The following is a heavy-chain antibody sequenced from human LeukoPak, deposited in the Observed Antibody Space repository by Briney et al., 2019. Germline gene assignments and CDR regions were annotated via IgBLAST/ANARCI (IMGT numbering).Heavy chain of an antibody. CDR1: GFTFSSYA. J-gene: IGHJ3*02. CDR3: AKGASRYSIDAFDI. D-gene: IGHD4-11*01. CDR2: IWYGGSNK. V-gene: IGHV3-30*02. Sequence: PGGSLRPSCAASGFTFSSYAMHWVRQAPGKGLEWVAVIWYGGSNKYYADSVKGRFTISRDNSKNTLYLQMNSLRAEDTAVYYCAKGASRYSIDAFDIWGQGTMVTVSS.